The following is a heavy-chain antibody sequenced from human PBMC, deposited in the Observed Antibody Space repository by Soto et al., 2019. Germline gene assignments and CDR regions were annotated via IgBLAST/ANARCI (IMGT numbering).Heavy chain of an antibody. V-gene: IGHV5-51*01. CDR1: GYTFTNYW. J-gene: IGHJ6*02. CDR2: IYPGDSDT. Sequence: GESLKISCKGSGYTFTNYWIGWVRQMPGKGPEWMGIIYPGDSDTKYNPSFQGQVTISADKSITTTYLQWSSLKASDTAIYYCAASIFYYGMDVWGQGTTVTVS. CDR3: AASIFYYGMDV.